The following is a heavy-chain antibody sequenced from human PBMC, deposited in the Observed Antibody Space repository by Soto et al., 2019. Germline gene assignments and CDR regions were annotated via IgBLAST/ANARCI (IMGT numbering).Heavy chain of an antibody. CDR2: ISYDGSNK. J-gene: IGHJ6*02. CDR1: GFTFSSYG. CDR3: ASNVSTMIVGGMDG. V-gene: IGHV3-30*03. D-gene: IGHD3-22*01. Sequence: PGGSLRVSCAASGFTFSSYGMHRVRQAPGKGLEWVAVISYDGSNKYYADSVKGRFTISRDNAKNSLYLQMNSLRAEDTAVYYCASNVSTMIVGGMDGWGQGTTVTVSS.